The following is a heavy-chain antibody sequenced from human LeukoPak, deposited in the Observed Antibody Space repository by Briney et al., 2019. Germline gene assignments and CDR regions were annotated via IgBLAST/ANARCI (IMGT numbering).Heavy chain of an antibody. V-gene: IGHV4-30-2*01. CDR2: IYHSGST. CDR3: ARDPGVVVAATPDY. D-gene: IGHD2-15*01. Sequence: PSETLSLTCTVSGGSISSGGYYWSWIRQPPGKGLEWIGYIYHSGSTYYNPSLKSRVTISVDRSKNQFSLKLSSVTAADTAVYYCARDPGVVVAATPDYWGQGTLVTVSS. CDR1: GGSISSGGYY. J-gene: IGHJ4*02.